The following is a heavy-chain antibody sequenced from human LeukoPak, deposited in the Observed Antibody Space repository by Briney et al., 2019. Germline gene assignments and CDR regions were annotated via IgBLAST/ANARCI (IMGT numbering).Heavy chain of an antibody. V-gene: IGHV3-21*01. CDR2: ISSSSSYI. Sequence: PGGSLRLSCAASGFTFSSYSMNWVRQAPGKGLEWVSSISSSSSYIYYADSVKGRFTISRDNAKNSLYLQMNSLRAEDTAVYYCARVGSGWFPQDYWGQGTLVTVSS. D-gene: IGHD6-19*01. CDR3: ARVGSGWFPQDY. CDR1: GFTFSSYS. J-gene: IGHJ4*02.